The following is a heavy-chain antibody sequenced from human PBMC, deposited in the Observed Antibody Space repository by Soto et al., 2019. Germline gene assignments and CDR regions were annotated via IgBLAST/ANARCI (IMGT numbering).Heavy chain of an antibody. J-gene: IGHJ5*02. CDR1: GFTVSSNY. CDR2: IYSGGST. V-gene: IGHV3-66*01. D-gene: IGHD2-2*01. Sequence: GGSLRLSCAASGFTVSSNYMSWVRQAPGKGLEWVSVIYSGGSTYYADSVKGRFTISRDNSKNTLYLQMNSLRAEDTAVYYCARDRGVVFKGVGWFDPWGQGTLVTVSS. CDR3: ARDRGVVFKGVGWFDP.